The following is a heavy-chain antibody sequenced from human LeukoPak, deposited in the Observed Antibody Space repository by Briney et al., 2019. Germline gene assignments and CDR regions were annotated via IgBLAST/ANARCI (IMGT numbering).Heavy chain of an antibody. V-gene: IGHV3-7*01. D-gene: IGHD3-10*01. CDR1: GFTFSSYW. CDR2: IKQDGSEK. Sequence: PGGSLRLSCAASGFTFSSYWMSWVRQAPREGLEWVANIKQDGSEKYYVDSVKGRFTISRDNAKNSLYLQMNSLRAEDTAVYYCARLSEMFRGPQVIYYFDYWGQGTLVTVSS. CDR3: ARLSEMFRGPQVIYYFDY. J-gene: IGHJ4*02.